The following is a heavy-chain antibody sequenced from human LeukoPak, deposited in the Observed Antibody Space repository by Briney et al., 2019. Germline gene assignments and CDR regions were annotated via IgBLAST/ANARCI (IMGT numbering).Heavy chain of an antibody. J-gene: IGHJ1*01. V-gene: IGHV1-2*02. CDR3: ARSTTPNENEYFEH. CDR1: GYTFTGYY. CDR2: INPNSGGT. D-gene: IGHD2/OR15-2a*01. Sequence: VASVKVSCKASGYTFTGYYIHWVRQAPGQGLEWMGWINPNSGGTNYIQKFQGRVTMTRDTSISTAYMELSRLGSDDTAVYYCARSTTPNENEYFEHWGQGTLVTVSS.